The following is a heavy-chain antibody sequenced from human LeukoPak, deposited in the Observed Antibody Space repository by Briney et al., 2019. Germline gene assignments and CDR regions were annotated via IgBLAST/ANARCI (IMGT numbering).Heavy chain of an antibody. CDR1: GYTLTELS. CDR3: ATDVVGDPSADAFDI. D-gene: IGHD3-10*01. Sequence: ASVKVSCKVSGYTLTELSMHWVRPAPGKGLEWMGGFDPEDGETIYAQKFQGRVTMTEDTSTDTAYMELSSLRSEDTAVYYCATDVVGDPSADAFDIWGQGAMVTVSS. CDR2: FDPEDGET. J-gene: IGHJ3*02. V-gene: IGHV1-24*01.